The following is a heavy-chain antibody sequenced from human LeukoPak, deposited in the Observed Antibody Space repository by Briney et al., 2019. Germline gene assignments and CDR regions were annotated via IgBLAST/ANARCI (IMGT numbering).Heavy chain of an antibody. CDR2: IYYSGST. V-gene: IGHV4-39*07. D-gene: IGHD3-10*01. J-gene: IGHJ4*02. CDR3: ARGMGYYGSGSLFDY. Sequence: SETLSLTCTVSGGSISSSSYYWGWIRQPPGKGLEWIGSIYYSGSTYYNPSLKSRVTISVDTSKNQFSLKLSSVTAADTAVYYCARGMGYYGSGSLFDYWGQGTLVTVSS. CDR1: GGSISSSSYY.